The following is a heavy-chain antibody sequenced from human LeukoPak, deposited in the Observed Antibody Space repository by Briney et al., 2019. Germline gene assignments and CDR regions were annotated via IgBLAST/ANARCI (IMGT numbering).Heavy chain of an antibody. CDR1: GFTFDDYA. J-gene: IGHJ6*03. CDR2: ITGDGGST. CDR3: AKGARSAYYRCYYYYMDV. Sequence: GRSLRLSCAASGFTFDDYAMHWVRQAPGKGLEWVSLITGDGGSTYYADFVKGRFTISRDNSKNSLYLQMNSLRTDDTALYYCAKGARSAYYRCYYYYMDVWGNGTTVTVSS. V-gene: IGHV3-43*02. D-gene: IGHD3-3*01.